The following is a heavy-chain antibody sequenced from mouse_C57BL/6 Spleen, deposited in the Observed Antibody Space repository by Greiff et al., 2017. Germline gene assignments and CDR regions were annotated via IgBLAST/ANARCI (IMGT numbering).Heavy chain of an antibody. V-gene: IGHV1-53*01. CDR2: INPSNGGT. CDR3: ARGGYGSRAWFAY. Sequence: QVQLQQPGTELVKPGASVKLSCKASGYTFTSYWMHWVKPRPGQGLEWIGNINPSNGGTNYNEKFKSKATLTVDKASSTAYMQLSSLTSEDSAVYYCARGGYGSRAWFAYWGQGTLVTVSA. CDR1: GYTFTSYW. D-gene: IGHD1-1*01. J-gene: IGHJ3*01.